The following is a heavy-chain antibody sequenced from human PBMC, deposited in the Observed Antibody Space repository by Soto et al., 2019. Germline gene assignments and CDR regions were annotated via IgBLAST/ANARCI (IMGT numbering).Heavy chain of an antibody. CDR3: ARRGGTAFGNCFDY. CDR1: GDSISTTSYY. Sequence: SETLSLTCTVSGDSISTTSYYWGWVRQPPGKGLEWIASIYYSGSTHYNPSLKSRVSMSVDTSRNQFSLNLNSVTAADTAIYYCARRGGTAFGNCFDYWGQGTLVTVSS. V-gene: IGHV4-39*01. J-gene: IGHJ4*02. D-gene: IGHD1-7*01. CDR2: IYYSGST.